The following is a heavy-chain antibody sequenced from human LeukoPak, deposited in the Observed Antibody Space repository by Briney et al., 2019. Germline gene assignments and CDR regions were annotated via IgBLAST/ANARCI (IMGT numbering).Heavy chain of an antibody. J-gene: IGHJ4*02. D-gene: IGHD5-24*01. Sequence: PSETLSLTCTVSGDSISNFYWGWIRQPPGKGLEWIGYIYYTGSTSYSPSLKSRVTMSVDTSTNQFSLKLNSVTAADTAVYYCARYDANGRNLECWGQGTLVTVSS. CDR1: GDSISNFY. V-gene: IGHV4-59*01. CDR2: IYYTGST. CDR3: ARYDANGRNLEC.